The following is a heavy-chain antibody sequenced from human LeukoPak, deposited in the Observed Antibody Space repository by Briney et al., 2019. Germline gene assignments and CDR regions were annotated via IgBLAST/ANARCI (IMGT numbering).Heavy chain of an antibody. CDR3: AREIPPYYYDSSGYGFDP. D-gene: IGHD3-22*01. J-gene: IGHJ5*02. Sequence: SETLSLTCAVSGGSISSSNWWSWVRQPPGKGLEWIGYIYSGNTNYNPSLKSRVTISVDTSKNQFSLKLSSVTAADTAVYYCAREIPPYYYDSSGYGFDPWGQGTLVTVSS. CDR1: GGSISSSNW. V-gene: IGHV4-4*02. CDR2: IYSGNT.